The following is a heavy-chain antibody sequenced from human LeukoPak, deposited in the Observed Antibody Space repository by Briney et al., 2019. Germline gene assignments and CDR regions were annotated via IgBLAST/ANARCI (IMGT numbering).Heavy chain of an antibody. V-gene: IGHV3-23*01. D-gene: IGHD6-19*01. Sequence: PGGSLRLSCAASGFTFDDYAMHWVRQAPGKGLEWVSAISGSGGSTYYADSVKGRFTISRDNSKNTLHLQMNSLRAEDTAVYYCAKGFSSGWSPVDYWGQGTLVTVSS. CDR2: ISGSGGST. CDR1: GFTFDDYA. CDR3: AKGFSSGWSPVDY. J-gene: IGHJ4*02.